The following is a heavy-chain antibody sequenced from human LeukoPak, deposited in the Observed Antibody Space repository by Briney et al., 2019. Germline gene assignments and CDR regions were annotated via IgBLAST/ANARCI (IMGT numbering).Heavy chain of an antibody. D-gene: IGHD5-24*01. CDR2: AQYSGST. CDR1: SGSISSYY. CDR3: ASKMSTYWFFDV. J-gene: IGHJ2*01. V-gene: IGHV4-59*01. Sequence: PSETLSLTCSFSSGSISSYYWSWIRQPPGKGLEWIGFAQYSGSTNYNPSLKSRVTISVDTSKSQFSLKLISVTAADTAVYYCASKMSTYWFFDVWGRGTLVTVSS.